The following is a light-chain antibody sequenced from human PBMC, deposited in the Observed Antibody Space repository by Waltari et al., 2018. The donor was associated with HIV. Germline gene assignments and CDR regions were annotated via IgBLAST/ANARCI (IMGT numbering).Light chain of an antibody. CDR3: MQGTHWLYT. V-gene: IGKV2-30*01. CDR1: QSLVDSDGNTY. CDR2: QVS. J-gene: IGKJ2*01. Sequence: VVLTQSPLSLPGILGQPASISCRSSQSLVDSDGNTYLNWFHQRPGQSPRRLIYQVSKRDSGVPDRFSGSGSGTDFTLRISRVEAEDVGVYYCMQGTHWLYTFGQGTRLEFK.